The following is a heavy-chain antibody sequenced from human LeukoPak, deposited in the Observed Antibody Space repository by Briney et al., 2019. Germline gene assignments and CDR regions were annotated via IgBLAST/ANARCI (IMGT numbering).Heavy chain of an antibody. D-gene: IGHD3-3*01. V-gene: IGHV1-24*01. CDR1: GYTLTELS. CDR3: ATGTPSTYDFWSAADY. Sequence: GASVKVSCKVSGYTLTELSMHWVRQAPGKGLEWMGGFDPEDGETIYAQKFQGRVTMTEDTSTDTAYMELSSLRSEDTAVYYCATGTPSTYDFWSAADYWGQGTLVTVSS. J-gene: IGHJ4*02. CDR2: FDPEDGET.